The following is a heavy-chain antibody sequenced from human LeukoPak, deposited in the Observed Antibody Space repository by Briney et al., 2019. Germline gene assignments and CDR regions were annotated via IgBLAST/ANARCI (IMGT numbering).Heavy chain of an antibody. J-gene: IGHJ4*02. CDR1: GGSISSGGYY. D-gene: IGHD5-18*01. V-gene: IGHV4-31*03. Sequence: SETLSLTCTVSGGSISSGGYYWSWIRQHPGKGLEWIGYIYYSGSTYYNPSIKSRVTISLDTSKNQFSLKLSSVTAADTAVYYCARSLNVDTAMAAYFDYWGQGTLVTVSS. CDR2: IYYSGST. CDR3: ARSLNVDTAMAAYFDY.